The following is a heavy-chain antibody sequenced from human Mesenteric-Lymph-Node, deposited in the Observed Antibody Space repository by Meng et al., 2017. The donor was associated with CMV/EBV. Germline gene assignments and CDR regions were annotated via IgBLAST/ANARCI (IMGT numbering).Heavy chain of an antibody. CDR1: GGSISSSSYY. CDR2: IYYSGST. V-gene: IGHV4-39*07. Sequence: SETLSLTCTVSGGSISSSSYYWGGIRQPPGKGLEWIGSIYYSGSTYYNPSLKSRDIISVDTSKNQFSLKLSSVTAADTTMYYCARGGYSSGSIDYWGQGTLVTVSS. J-gene: IGHJ4*02. CDR3: ARGGYSSGSIDY. D-gene: IGHD6-19*01.